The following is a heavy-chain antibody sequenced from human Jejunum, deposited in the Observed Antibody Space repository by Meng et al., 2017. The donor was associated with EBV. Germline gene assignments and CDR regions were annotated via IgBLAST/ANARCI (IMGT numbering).Heavy chain of an antibody. V-gene: IGHV4-59*01. CDR1: GASISDYN. J-gene: IGHJ4*02. CDR3: ARDRGTAREFDI. Sequence: RLEACGPGLVKPSETLSLTCTVSGASISDYNWSWIRQSPGKGLEWIGFVFNRGSSNYNPSLRSRVAMSLDTSRNKFSLKLNSVTAADTAVYYCARDRGTAREFDIWGQGTLVTVSS. CDR2: VFNRGSS. D-gene: IGHD3-10*01.